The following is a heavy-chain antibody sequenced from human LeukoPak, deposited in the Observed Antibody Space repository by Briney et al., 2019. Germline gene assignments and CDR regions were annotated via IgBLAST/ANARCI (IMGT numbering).Heavy chain of an antibody. CDR1: GGSISSSSNY. CDR3: ARGGESGYDT. CDR2: IYSTGNT. V-gene: IGHV4-39*01. J-gene: IGHJ5*02. Sequence: SETLSLTCTVSGGSISSSSNYSGWIRQPPGKGLEWIGTIYSTGNTYYNPSLKSRLTISVDTSKNQFSLKLSSVTAADTAVYYCARGGESGYDTWGQGSLVTVSS. D-gene: IGHD5-12*01.